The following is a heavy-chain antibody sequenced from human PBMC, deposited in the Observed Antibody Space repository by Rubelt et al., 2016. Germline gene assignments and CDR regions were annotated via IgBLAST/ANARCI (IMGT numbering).Heavy chain of an antibody. Sequence: QVQLVQSGAEVKKPGASVKVSCKASGYTFTSYYMPWVRQAPGQGLEWMGIINPSGGSTSYAQKFQGRVTMTRDTSTSTVYRELSSLRSEDTAVYYCARSPRYDFEDNWFDPWGQGTLVTVSS. CDR3: ARSPRYDFEDNWFDP. V-gene: IGHV1-46*01. D-gene: IGHD3-3*01. CDR2: INPSGGST. J-gene: IGHJ5*02. CDR1: GYTFTSYY.